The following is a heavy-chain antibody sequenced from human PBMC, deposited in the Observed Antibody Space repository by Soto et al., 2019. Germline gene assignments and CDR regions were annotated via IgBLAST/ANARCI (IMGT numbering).Heavy chain of an antibody. CDR3: ARDSDDCSSTSCYAFFDY. D-gene: IGHD2-2*01. Sequence: GGSLRLSCAASGFTFSSYSMNWVRQAPGKGLEWVSYISSSSSTIYYADSVKGRFTISRDNAKNSLYLQMNSLRDEETAVYYCARDSDDCSSTSCYAFFDYWGQGTLVTVSS. V-gene: IGHV3-48*02. CDR2: ISSSSSTI. CDR1: GFTFSSYS. J-gene: IGHJ4*02.